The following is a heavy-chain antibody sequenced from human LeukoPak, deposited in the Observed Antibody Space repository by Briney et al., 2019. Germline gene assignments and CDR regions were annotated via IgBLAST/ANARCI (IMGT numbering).Heavy chain of an antibody. CDR3: TAATSGSYDWFDP. Sequence: GGSQRLSCAASGFTFSGSAMHWVRQASGKGLEWVVRIRSEAYSYATAYAASVKGRFTISRDESKNTTYLQMSSLKIEDTAVYYCTAATSGSYDWFDPWGQGTLVTVSS. J-gene: IGHJ5*02. CDR2: IRSEAYSYAT. V-gene: IGHV3-73*01. CDR1: GFTFSGSA. D-gene: IGHD1-26*01.